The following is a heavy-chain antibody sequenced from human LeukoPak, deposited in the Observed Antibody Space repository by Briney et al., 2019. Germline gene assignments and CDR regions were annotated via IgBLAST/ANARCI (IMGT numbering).Heavy chain of an antibody. Sequence: ASVKVSCKASGYTFTSYGISWVQQAPGQGLEWMGWISAYNGNTNYAQKLQGRVTMTTDTSTSTAYMELRSLRSDDTAVYYCAREMEIAGTSDYWGQGTLVTVSS. CDR3: AREMEIAGTSDY. CDR1: GYTFTSYG. D-gene: IGHD6-13*01. V-gene: IGHV1-18*01. J-gene: IGHJ4*02. CDR2: ISAYNGNT.